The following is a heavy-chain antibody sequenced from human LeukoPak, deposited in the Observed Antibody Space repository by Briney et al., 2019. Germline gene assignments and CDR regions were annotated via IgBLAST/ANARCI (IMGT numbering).Heavy chain of an antibody. CDR1: GFDFSDYY. CDR3: ARAIQFGGYFDY. D-gene: IGHD2-15*01. Sequence: GGSLRLSCAASGFDFSDYYMSWIRQAPGKGPEWVSYISSGSSYSIYADSVKGRFTISRDNSKNTLYLQMNSLRAEDTAVYYCARAIQFGGYFDYWGQGTLVTVST. V-gene: IGHV3-11*05. J-gene: IGHJ4*02. CDR2: ISSGSSYS.